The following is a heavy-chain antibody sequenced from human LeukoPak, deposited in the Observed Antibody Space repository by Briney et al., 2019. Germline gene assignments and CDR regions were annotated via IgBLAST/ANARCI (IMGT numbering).Heavy chain of an antibody. Sequence: SETLSLTCAVYGGPFSGYYWSWIRQPPGKGLEWIGEINHSGSTNYNPSLKSRVTISVDTSKNQFSLKLSSVTAADTAVYYCARSVYDSSGYYYAYLDYWGQGTLVTVSS. CDR1: GGPFSGYY. CDR3: ARSVYDSSGYYYAYLDY. J-gene: IGHJ4*02. CDR2: INHSGST. V-gene: IGHV4-34*01. D-gene: IGHD3-22*01.